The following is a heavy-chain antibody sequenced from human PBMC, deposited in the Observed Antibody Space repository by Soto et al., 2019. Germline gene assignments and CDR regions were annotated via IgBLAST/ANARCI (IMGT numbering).Heavy chain of an antibody. CDR2: IYYSGST. J-gene: IGHJ4*02. V-gene: IGHV4-39*01. CDR3: ARHKYYYDSSGYYAYFDY. Sequence: KPSETLSLTCTVSGGSISSSSYYWGWIRQPPGKGLEWIGSIYYSGSTYYNPSLKSRVTISVDTSKNQFSLKLSSVTAADTAVYYCARHKYYYDSSGYYAYFDYWGQGTLVTVSS. D-gene: IGHD3-22*01. CDR1: GGSISSSSYY.